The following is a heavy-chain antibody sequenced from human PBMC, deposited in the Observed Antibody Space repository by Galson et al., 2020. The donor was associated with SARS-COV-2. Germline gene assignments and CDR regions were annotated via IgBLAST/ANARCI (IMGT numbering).Heavy chain of an antibody. D-gene: IGHD2-8*01. CDR2: ISYDGSNK. CDR1: GFTFSSYA. Sequence: GGSLRLSCAASGFTFSSYAMHWVRQAPGKGLEWVAVISYDGSNKYYADSVKGRFTISRDNSKNTLYLQMNSLRAEDTAVYYCARASVGYCTNGVCYKDYWGQGTLVTVSS. V-gene: IGHV3-30*01. CDR3: ARASVGYCTNGVCYKDY. J-gene: IGHJ4*02.